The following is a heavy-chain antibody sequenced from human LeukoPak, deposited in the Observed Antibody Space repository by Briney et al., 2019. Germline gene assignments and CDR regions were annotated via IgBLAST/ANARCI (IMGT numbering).Heavy chain of an antibody. CDR2: ISFSGGDS. CDR3: AKSPGPTTYSTFDS. D-gene: IGHD4-11*01. Sequence: GGSLRLSCAAPGFTFNSYAMSWVRQAPGKGLEWVSTISFSGGDSYYADSVKGRFTISRDNSKNTLYLQMNSLRVEDTALYYCAKSPGPTTYSTFDSWGQGNLVTVSP. CDR1: GFTFNSYA. J-gene: IGHJ4*02. V-gene: IGHV3-23*01.